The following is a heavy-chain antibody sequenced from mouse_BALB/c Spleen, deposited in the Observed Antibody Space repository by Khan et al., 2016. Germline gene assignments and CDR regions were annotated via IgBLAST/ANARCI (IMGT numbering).Heavy chain of an antibody. D-gene: IGHD1-2*01. Sequence: QLVESGPGLVKPSQSLNLTCTASGYSITNYSAWNWIRQFPGNKLEMIGYITYSGGPTYNPAFKGRIAFTLETSNNHSYLQFNSVTTEDTATYYCARTILRLYYFDYWGQGTTLTVSS. CDR2: ITYSGGP. J-gene: IGHJ2*01. CDR3: ARTILRLYYFDY. V-gene: IGHV3-2*02. CDR1: GYSITNYSA.